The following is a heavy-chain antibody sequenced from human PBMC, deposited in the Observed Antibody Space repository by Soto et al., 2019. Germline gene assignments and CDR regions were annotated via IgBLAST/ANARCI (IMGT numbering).Heavy chain of an antibody. CDR2: IYTSGST. CDR3: ARDIPDDAFDI. V-gene: IGHV4-4*07. D-gene: IGHD2-2*02. CDR1: GGSITYYS. Sequence: PSETLSLTCTVSGGSITYYSWSWIRQPAGKGLEWIGRIYTSGSTNYNPSLKSRVTMSVDTSRNQFSLKLSSMTAADTAVYFCARDIPDDAFDIWGRGTMVTVSS. J-gene: IGHJ3*02.